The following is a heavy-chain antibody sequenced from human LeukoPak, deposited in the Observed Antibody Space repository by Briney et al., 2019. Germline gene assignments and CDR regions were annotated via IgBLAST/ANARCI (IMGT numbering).Heavy chain of an antibody. V-gene: IGHV4-34*01. CDR3: ARGRRLYYDSRWIPTPYYYYYYMDV. J-gene: IGHJ6*03. CDR1: GGSFSGYY. Sequence: SETLSLTCAVYGGSFSGYYWSWIRQPPGKGLEWIGEINHSGSTNYNPSLKSRATISVDTSKNQFSLKLSSVTAADTAVYYCARGRRLYYDSRWIPTPYYYYYYMDVWGKGSTVTVSS. D-gene: IGHD3-22*01. CDR2: INHSGST.